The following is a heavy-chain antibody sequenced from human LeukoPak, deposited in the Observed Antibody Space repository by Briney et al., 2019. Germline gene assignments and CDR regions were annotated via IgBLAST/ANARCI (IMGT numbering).Heavy chain of an antibody. CDR2: IYHSGST. D-gene: IGHD6-19*01. CDR1: GYSISSGYY. Sequence: SATLSLTCTVSGYSISSGYYWGWIRQPPGKGLEWIGSIYHSGSTYYNPSLKSRVTISVDTSKNQFSLKLSSVTAADTAVYYCARERRRGWYVDYWGQGTLVTVSS. J-gene: IGHJ4*02. CDR3: ARERRRGWYVDY. V-gene: IGHV4-38-2*02.